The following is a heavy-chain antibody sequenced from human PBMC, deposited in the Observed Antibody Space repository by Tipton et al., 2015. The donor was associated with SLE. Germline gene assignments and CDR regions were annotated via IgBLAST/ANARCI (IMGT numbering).Heavy chain of an antibody. CDR2: ISYDGSNK. J-gene: IGHJ3*02. CDR1: GFTFSSYA. Sequence: RSLRLSCAASGFTFSSYAMHWVRQAPGKGLEWVAVISYDGSNKYYADSAKGRFTISRDNSKNTLYLQMNSLRAEDTAVYYCARGRYCSGGSCRAVWDDAFDIWGQGTMVTVSS. CDR3: ARGRYCSGGSCRAVWDDAFDI. D-gene: IGHD2-15*01. V-gene: IGHV3-30-3*01.